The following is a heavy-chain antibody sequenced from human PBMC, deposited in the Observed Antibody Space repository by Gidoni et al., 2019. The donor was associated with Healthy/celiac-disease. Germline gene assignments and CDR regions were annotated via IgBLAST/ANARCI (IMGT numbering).Heavy chain of an antibody. CDR1: GYRFTSYW. CDR2: IDPSDSYT. Sequence: EVQLVQSGAEVKTPGESLRMSCKGSGYRFTSYWISWVRQMPGKGLEWMGRIDPSDSYTNYSPSFQGHVTISSDKSISTAYLQWRSLKASDTAMYYCAIGLCPGYSSSWYAEGMDVWGKGTTVTVSS. V-gene: IGHV5-10-1*03. J-gene: IGHJ6*03. D-gene: IGHD6-13*01. CDR3: AIGLCPGYSSSWYAEGMDV.